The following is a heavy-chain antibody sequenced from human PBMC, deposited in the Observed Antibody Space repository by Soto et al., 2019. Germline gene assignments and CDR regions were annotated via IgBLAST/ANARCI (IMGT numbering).Heavy chain of an antibody. CDR1: GFTFSRFW. Sequence: EEQVEESGGGLVQPGGSLRLSCVASGFTFSRFWMSWVRQAPGKGLEWVANIKEDGSEKYYADSMKGRFTIYRDNGKNSLYLQMNSLRVEDTAVYYCARRKSAHYGMDVWGQGTTVTVSS. CDR3: ARRKSAHYGMDV. D-gene: IGHD6-6*01. CDR2: IKEDGSEK. V-gene: IGHV3-7*03. J-gene: IGHJ6*02.